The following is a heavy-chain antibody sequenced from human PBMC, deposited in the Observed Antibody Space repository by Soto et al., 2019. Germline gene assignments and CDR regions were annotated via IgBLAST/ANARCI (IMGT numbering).Heavy chain of an antibody. Sequence: ASVQVSSKASGYTFRGFYMHWVRQAPGQGLEWMGWINPNSGGTKSAEKFQGRVTMTRDTSISTAYMELSRLTSDDTAVYYCAGAAVTCTAGLDLWGQGTQVTVSS. D-gene: IGHD6-19*01. CDR2: INPNSGGT. CDR1: GYTFRGFY. V-gene: IGHV1-2*02. J-gene: IGHJ5*02. CDR3: AGAAVTCTAGLDL.